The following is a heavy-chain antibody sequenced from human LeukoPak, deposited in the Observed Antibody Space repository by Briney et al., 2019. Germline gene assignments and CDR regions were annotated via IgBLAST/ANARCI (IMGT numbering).Heavy chain of an antibody. D-gene: IGHD6-19*01. J-gene: IGHJ4*02. Sequence: PSETLSLTCDVSGDSISSGYYWGWIRQPPGKGLEWIGSIYHSGSTTYNPSLKSRVTLSADTSKNQFSLKVRSVTAADTATYYCGRNSSGWFFDYWGQGTLVTVSS. CDR2: IYHSGST. CDR3: GRNSSGWFFDY. V-gene: IGHV4-38-2*01. CDR1: GDSISSGYY.